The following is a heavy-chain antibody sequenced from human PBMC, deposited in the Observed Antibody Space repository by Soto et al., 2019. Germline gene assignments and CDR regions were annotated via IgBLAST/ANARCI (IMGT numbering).Heavy chain of an antibody. CDR1: GFPFSMFA. Sequence: PGGSLRLSCAASGFPFSMFAMNWVRQAPGKGLEWVSGIRGSGSGTYYADSVKGRFTISRDDSRNMLYLEMNTLRGEDTAVYYCAKASGGVHYGMHVWGQGTTVTVYS. CDR2: IRGSGSGT. V-gene: IGHV3-23*01. D-gene: IGHD3-10*01. J-gene: IGHJ6*02. CDR3: AKASGGVHYGMHV.